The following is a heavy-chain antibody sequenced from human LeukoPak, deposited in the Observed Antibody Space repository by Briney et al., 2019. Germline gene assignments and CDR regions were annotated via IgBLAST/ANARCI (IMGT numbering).Heavy chain of an antibody. D-gene: IGHD6-13*01. CDR1: GLTFSTFP. CDR2: ITKGGEKT. Sequence: GGSLRLSCVASGLTFSTFPLSWVRQAPGKGLEWVSAITKGGEKTFYADSVRGQFTISRDNSKNTLYLHMTGLRAEDTAVYYCAADNNLQAGRGPSLEHWGQGTLVTVSS. CDR3: AADNNLQAGRGPSLEH. J-gene: IGHJ4*02. V-gene: IGHV3-23*01.